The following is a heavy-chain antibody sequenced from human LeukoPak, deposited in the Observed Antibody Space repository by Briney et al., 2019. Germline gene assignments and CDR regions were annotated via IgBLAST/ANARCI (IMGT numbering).Heavy chain of an antibody. V-gene: IGHV4-59*08. D-gene: IGHD5-18*01. CDR3: ARHLGGYSYGYYYYGMDV. J-gene: IGHJ6*02. CDR2: IYYSGST. Sequence: PSETLSLTCTVSGGSISSYYWSWLRQPPGKGLEWIGYIYYSGSTNYNPSLKSRVTISVDTSKNQFSLKLSSVTAADTAVYYCARHLGGYSYGYYYYGMDVWGQGTTVTVSS. CDR1: GGSISSYY.